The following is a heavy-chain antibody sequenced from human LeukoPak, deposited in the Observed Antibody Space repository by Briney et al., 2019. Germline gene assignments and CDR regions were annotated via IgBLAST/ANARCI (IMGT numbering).Heavy chain of an antibody. CDR1: GGSISSYY. CDR3: ARLPFYDSSGY. Sequence: SETLSLTCTVSGGSISSYYWSWIRQPPGKGLECIGYIYYSGSTNYNPSLKSRVTISADTSKNQFSLKLSSVTAADTAVYYCARLPFYDSSGYWGQGTLVTVSS. J-gene: IGHJ4*02. V-gene: IGHV4-59*01. D-gene: IGHD3-22*01. CDR2: IYYSGST.